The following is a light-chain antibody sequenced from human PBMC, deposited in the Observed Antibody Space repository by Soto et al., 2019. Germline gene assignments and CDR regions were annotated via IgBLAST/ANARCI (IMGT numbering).Light chain of an antibody. CDR1: SSDVGGYNY. CDR3: SSYTSISRVV. V-gene: IGLV2-14*01. Sequence: QSALTQPASVSGSPGQSITISCTGTSSDVGGYNYVSWYQQHPGKAPKLMIYDVSNRPSGVSNRFSGSKSGNTASLTISGLQAEDEADYYCSSYTSISRVVFGGGTKLPVL. J-gene: IGLJ2*01. CDR2: DVS.